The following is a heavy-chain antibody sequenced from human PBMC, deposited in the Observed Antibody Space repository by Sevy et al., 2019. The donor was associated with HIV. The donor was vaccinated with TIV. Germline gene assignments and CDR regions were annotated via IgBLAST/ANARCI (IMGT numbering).Heavy chain of an antibody. V-gene: IGHV3-23*01. CDR1: GFTFSKYS. J-gene: IGHJ4*02. CDR2: LSFGCGEI. CDR3: AREGCTKPHDY. Sequence: GGSLRLSCAASGFTFSKYSMSWVRQPPGKGLEWVSTLSFGCGEINYADSVKGRFTISGDNSKSSVYPQMNNLRPEDTAVYYCAREGCTKPHDYWGQGTLVTVSS. D-gene: IGHD2-8*01.